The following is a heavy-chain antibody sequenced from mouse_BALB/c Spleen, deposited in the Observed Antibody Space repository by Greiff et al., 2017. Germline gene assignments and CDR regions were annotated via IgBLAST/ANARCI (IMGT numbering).Heavy chain of an antibody. V-gene: IGHV5-6*01. CDR2: ISSGGSYT. CDR1: GFTFSSYG. J-gene: IGHJ2*01. Sequence: EVKLVESGGDLVKPGGSLKLSCAASGFTFSSYGMSWVRQTPDKRLEWVATISSGGSYTYYPDSVKGRFTISRDNAKNTLYLQMSSLKSEDTAMYYCARHYDYFDYWGQGTTLTVSS. CDR3: ARHYDYFDY. D-gene: IGHD1-1*01.